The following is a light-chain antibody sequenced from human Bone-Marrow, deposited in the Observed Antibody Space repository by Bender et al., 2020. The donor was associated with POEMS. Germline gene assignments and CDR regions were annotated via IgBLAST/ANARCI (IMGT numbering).Light chain of an antibody. J-gene: IGLJ3*02. CDR3: AAWDDSLRVWV. CDR1: SSNLGAGYD. CDR2: GNT. V-gene: IGLV1-50*01. Sequence: QSVLTQPPSVSAAPGQRVTISCAGTSSNLGAGYDVHWYQQLPGAAPKLLIYGNTNRPSGVPDRFSGSKSGTSASLAISGLRSEDEADYYCAAWDDSLRVWVLGGGTKLTVL.